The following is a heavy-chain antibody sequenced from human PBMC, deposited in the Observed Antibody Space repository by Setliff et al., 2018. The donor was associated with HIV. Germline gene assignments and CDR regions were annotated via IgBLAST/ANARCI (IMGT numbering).Heavy chain of an antibody. V-gene: IGHV3-15*01. CDR2: IKNIGSGGTS. CDR1: GLLFSDAW. CDR3: AHIGAVPVVMSS. D-gene: IGHD2-2*01. J-gene: IGHJ4*02. Sequence: PGGSLRLSCAVSGLLFSDAWVSWVRQAPGKGLEWVGRIKNIGSGGTSDYAAPVRGRFTISRDDSKNTVYLQMDSLKIEDTAVYYCAHIGAVPVVMSSWGQGTRVTVSS.